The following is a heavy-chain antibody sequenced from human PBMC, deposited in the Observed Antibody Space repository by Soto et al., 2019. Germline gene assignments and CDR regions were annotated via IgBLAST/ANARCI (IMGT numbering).Heavy chain of an antibody. V-gene: IGHV1-69*12. D-gene: IGHD2-2*01. Sequence: QVQLVQSGAEVKKPGSSVKFSCKDSGDTFYNYAISWVRQAPGQGLEWMGGIIPIFGTANYAQKFQGRVTITADESTSTAYMEMSSLRSDDTAVYYCARSAQDIILVPTAIGSLDYWGQGTLVTVSS. J-gene: IGHJ4*02. CDR2: IIPIFGTA. CDR1: GDTFYNYA. CDR3: ARSAQDIILVPTAIGSLDY.